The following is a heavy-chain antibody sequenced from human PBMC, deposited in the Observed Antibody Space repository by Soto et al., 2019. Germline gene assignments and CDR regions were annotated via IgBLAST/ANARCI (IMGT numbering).Heavy chain of an antibody. V-gene: IGHV1-8*01. J-gene: IGHJ3*02. CDR1: GYTFTIYD. CDR2: MNPNSGNT. Sequence: ASVKVSCKASGYTFTIYDITSVRQAIGRGLEWMGWMNPNSGNTGYAQKFQDRVSMTRKTSISTAYMELSSLRSEDTAVYYCARPGAYYDSSGYYDDAFDIWGQGTMVTVSS. CDR3: ARPGAYYDSSGYYDDAFDI. D-gene: IGHD3-22*01.